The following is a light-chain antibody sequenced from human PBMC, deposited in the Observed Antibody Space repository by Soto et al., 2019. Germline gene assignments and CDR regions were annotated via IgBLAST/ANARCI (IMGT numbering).Light chain of an antibody. J-gene: IGKJ2*01. Sequence: DIQMTQSPSSVSASVGDRVTITCRASQDIRTMLAWYQQKPGKAPNLLIYVASSLQSGVPSRFSGSGSGTEFTLTISSLQPEDYGTYYCQQANSIPYTFGQGTKLEIK. CDR1: QDIRTM. V-gene: IGKV1-12*01. CDR3: QQANSIPYT. CDR2: VAS.